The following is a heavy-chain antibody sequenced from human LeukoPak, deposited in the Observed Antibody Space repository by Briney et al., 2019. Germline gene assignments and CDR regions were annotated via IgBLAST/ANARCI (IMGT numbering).Heavy chain of an antibody. Sequence: GGSLRLSCAASGFTFSTYWRTWVRQAPGKGLEWVANIKQDGSKSNYVDSVEGRFTISRDNAKNSLYLQMNSLRVEDTAVYYCARDTTYHNTDLYYDSFDIWGRGTMVTVSS. J-gene: IGHJ3*02. D-gene: IGHD3-16*02. V-gene: IGHV3-7*01. CDR2: IKQDGSKS. CDR1: GFTFSTYW. CDR3: ARDTTYHNTDLYYDSFDI.